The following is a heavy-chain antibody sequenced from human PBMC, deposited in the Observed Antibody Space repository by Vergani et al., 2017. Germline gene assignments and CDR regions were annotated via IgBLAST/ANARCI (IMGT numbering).Heavy chain of an antibody. CDR1: GFTFSSYG. Sequence: QVQLVESGGGVVQPGRSLRLSCAASGFTFSSYGMHWVRQAPGKGLEWVAVISYDGSNIYYADSVKGRFTISRDNSKNTLYLQMNSLRAEDTAGYYCANDPAGSGSLNWFDPWGQGTLVTVSS. CDR3: ANDPAGSGSLNWFDP. CDR2: ISYDGSNI. J-gene: IGHJ5*02. V-gene: IGHV3-30*18. D-gene: IGHD3-10*01.